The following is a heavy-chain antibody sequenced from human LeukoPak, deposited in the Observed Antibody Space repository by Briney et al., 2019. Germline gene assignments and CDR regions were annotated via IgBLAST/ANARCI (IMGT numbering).Heavy chain of an antibody. CDR1: GGSISSGVYS. CDR3: AVTTYSSSGNWFDP. J-gene: IGHJ5*02. CDR2: IYYSGST. Sequence: PSETLSLTCAVSGGSISSGVYSWNWIRQPPGKGLEWIGHIYYSGSTYYNPSLKSRVTISVDTSKNQFYLKLSSVTAADTAVYYCAVTTYSSSGNWFDPWGQGTLVTVSS. V-gene: IGHV4-30-4*07. D-gene: IGHD6-6*01.